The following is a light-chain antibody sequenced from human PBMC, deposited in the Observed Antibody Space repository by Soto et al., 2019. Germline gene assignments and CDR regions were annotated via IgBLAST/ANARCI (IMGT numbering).Light chain of an antibody. CDR1: SSDVGGYNY. CDR2: EVS. CDR3: SSYTSSSTVA. V-gene: IGLV2-14*01. Sequence: QSVLTQPASVSGSPGQSITISCTGTSSDVGGYNYVSWYQQHPGKAPKLMIYEVSNRPSGVSNRFSGPKSGNTASLTISGLQAEDEAGYYCSSYTSSSTVAFGTGTKVTVL. J-gene: IGLJ1*01.